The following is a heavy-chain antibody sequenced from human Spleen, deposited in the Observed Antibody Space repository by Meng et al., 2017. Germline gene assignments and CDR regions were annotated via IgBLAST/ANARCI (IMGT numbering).Heavy chain of an antibody. CDR1: GYTFSNYA. CDR2: INAGKGNT. J-gene: IGHJ5*02. CDR3: ARDPPSS. V-gene: IGHV1-3*01. Sequence: QVQLVQSGTEVKKPGASVKVSCKASGYTFSNYAIHWVRQAPGQRLEWMGWINAGKGNTKYSQRFQGRVTITRDTSASTAYMELSSLRSEDTAVYYCARDPPSSWGQGTLVTVSS.